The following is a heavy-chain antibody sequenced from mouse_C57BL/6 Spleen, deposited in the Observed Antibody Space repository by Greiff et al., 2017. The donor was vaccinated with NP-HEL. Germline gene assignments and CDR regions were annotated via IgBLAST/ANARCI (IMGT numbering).Heavy chain of an antibody. CDR3: ARDSYYDYDGKIWAY. CDR2: INPSTGGT. CDR1: GYSFTGYY. V-gene: IGHV1-42*01. Sequence: VQLQQSGPELVKPGASVKISCKASGYSFTGYYMNWVKQSPEKSLEWIGEINPSTGGTTYNQKFKAKATLTVDKSSSTAYMQLKSLTSEDSAVYYCARDSYYDYDGKIWAYLGQGTLVTVSA. D-gene: IGHD2-4*01. J-gene: IGHJ3*01.